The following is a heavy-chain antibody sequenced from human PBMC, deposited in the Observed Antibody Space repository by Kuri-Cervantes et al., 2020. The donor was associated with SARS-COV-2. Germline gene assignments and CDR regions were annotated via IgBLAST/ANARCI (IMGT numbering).Heavy chain of an antibody. V-gene: IGHV3-73*01. CDR1: GFTFSGSA. CDR3: ARPSRWSSFDY. CDR2: IRSKANSYAT. D-gene: IGHD4-23*01. Sequence: ETLSLTCAASGFTFSGSAMHWVRQASGKGLEWVGRIRSKANSYATAYAASVKGRFTISRDDSKNTAYLQMNSLKTEDTAVYYCARPSRWSSFDYWGQGTLVTVSS. J-gene: IGHJ4*02.